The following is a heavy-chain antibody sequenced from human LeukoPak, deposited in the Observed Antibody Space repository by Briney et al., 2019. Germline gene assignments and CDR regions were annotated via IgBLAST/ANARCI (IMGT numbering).Heavy chain of an antibody. CDR1: GGSISSYY. CDR3: ARVSGYDWESFYDY. D-gene: IGHD5-12*01. CDR2: IYYSGST. Sequence: SEALSLTCTVSGGSISSYYWSWIRQPPGKGLEWIGYIYYSGSTNYNPSLKSRVTISVDTSKNQFSLKLSSVTAADTAMYYCARVSGYDWESFYDYWGQGSLVTVSS. V-gene: IGHV4-59*01. J-gene: IGHJ4*02.